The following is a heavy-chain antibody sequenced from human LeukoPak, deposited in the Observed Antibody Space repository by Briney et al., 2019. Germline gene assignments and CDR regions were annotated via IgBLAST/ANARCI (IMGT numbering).Heavy chain of an antibody. CDR3: ARVSSSWYVDY. J-gene: IGHJ4*02. D-gene: IGHD6-13*01. V-gene: IGHV4-31*03. CDR2: IYYSGST. CDR1: GGSISSGGYY. Sequence: SETLSLTCIVSGGSISSGGYYWSWIRQHPGKGLEWIGYIYYSGSTYYNPSLKSRVTISVDTSKNQFSLKLSSVTAADTAVYYCARVSSSWYVDYWGQGTLVTVSS.